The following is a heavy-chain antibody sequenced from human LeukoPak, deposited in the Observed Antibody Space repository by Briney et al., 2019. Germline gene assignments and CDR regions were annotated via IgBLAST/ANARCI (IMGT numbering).Heavy chain of an antibody. CDR1: GGSISSGGYS. Sequence: SETLSLTCAVSGGSISSGGYSWSWIRQPPGKGLERIGYIYHSGSTYYNPSLKSRVTISVDRSKNQFSLKLSFVTAADTAVYYCARGITQLLYEEHRFDPWGQGTLVTVSS. V-gene: IGHV4-30-2*01. J-gene: IGHJ5*02. CDR3: ARGITQLLYEEHRFDP. D-gene: IGHD2-2*02. CDR2: IYHSGST.